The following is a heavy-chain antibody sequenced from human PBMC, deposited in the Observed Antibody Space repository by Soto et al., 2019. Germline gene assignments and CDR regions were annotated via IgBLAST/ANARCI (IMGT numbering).Heavy chain of an antibody. CDR1: GGSISSYY. J-gene: IGHJ3*02. CDR2: IYYSGST. CDR3: ARDPGGDTAFDI. V-gene: IGHV4-59*01. D-gene: IGHD3-10*01. Sequence: SETLSLTCTVSGGSISSYYWSWIRQPPGKGLEWIGYIYYSGSTNYNPSLKSRVTISVDTSKNQFSLKLSSVTAADTAVYYCARDPGGDTAFDIWGQGTMVNVS.